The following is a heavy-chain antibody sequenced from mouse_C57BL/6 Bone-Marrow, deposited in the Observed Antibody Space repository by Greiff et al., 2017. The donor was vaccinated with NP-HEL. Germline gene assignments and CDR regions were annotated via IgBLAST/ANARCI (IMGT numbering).Heavy chain of an antibody. Sequence: VQVVESGPGLVAPSQSLSITCTVSGFSLTSYAISWVRQPPGKGLEWLGVIWTGGGTNYNSALKSRLSISKDNSKSQVFLKMNSLQTDDTARYYCARNPITTVDWYFDVWGTGTTVTVSS. CDR1: GFSLTSYA. CDR3: ARNPITTVDWYFDV. J-gene: IGHJ1*03. CDR2: IWTGGGT. V-gene: IGHV2-9-1*01. D-gene: IGHD1-1*01.